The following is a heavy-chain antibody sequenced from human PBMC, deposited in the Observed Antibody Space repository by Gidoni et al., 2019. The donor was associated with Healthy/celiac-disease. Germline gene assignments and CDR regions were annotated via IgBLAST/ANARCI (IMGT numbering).Heavy chain of an antibody. J-gene: IGHJ4*02. V-gene: IGHV4-34*01. CDR1: GGSFSGYY. D-gene: IGHD1-26*01. CDR2: INHSEST. Sequence: QEQLQQGDAGVFKPSGTLTLTCAVYGGSFSGYYWSWIRQPPGKGLEWIGEINHSESTNYNPSLKSRVTISVDTSKIQFSLKLSSVTAADTSVYYCARGRISGVGATPGYWCQGTLVTVSS. CDR3: ARGRISGVGATPGY.